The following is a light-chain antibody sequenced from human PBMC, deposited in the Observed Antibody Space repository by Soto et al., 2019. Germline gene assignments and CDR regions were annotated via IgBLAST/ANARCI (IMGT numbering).Light chain of an antibody. CDR2: GAS. CDR1: QSVSSNY. Sequence: EIVLTQSPGTLSVSPGERVTLSCRASQSVSSNYLAWYQQRPGQAPRLLIFGASYRATGIPDRFSGSGSGTNFPLHHRRLEAEDFGVYYCQAYSSSPPEFTFGPGTKVDSK. J-gene: IGKJ3*01. CDR3: QAYSSSPPEFT. V-gene: IGKV3-20*01.